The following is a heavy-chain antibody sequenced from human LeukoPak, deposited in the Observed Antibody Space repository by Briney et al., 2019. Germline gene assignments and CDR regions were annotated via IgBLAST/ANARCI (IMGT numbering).Heavy chain of an antibody. CDR1: GGTFSSYA. CDR3: ATSPYDSSGYYYHFDY. Sequence: SVKVSCKASGGTFSSYAISWVRQAAGQGLEWMGGIIPIFGTANYAQKFQGRVTITADKSTSTAYMELSSLRSEDTAVYYCATSPYDSSGYYYHFDYWGQGTLVTVSS. V-gene: IGHV1-69*06. J-gene: IGHJ4*02. D-gene: IGHD3-22*01. CDR2: IIPIFGTA.